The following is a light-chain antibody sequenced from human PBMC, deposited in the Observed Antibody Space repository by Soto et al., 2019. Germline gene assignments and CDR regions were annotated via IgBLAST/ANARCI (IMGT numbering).Light chain of an antibody. CDR3: QTWGTGPQVV. J-gene: IGLJ2*01. Sequence: QLVLTQSPSASASLGASVKLTCTLSSGHSSYAIAWHQQQPEKGPRYLMKLNSDGSHSKGDAIPDRFSGSSSGAERYLTISSLQSEDEADYYCQTWGTGPQVVFGGGTKLTVL. CDR1: SGHSSYA. V-gene: IGLV4-69*01. CDR2: LNSDGSH.